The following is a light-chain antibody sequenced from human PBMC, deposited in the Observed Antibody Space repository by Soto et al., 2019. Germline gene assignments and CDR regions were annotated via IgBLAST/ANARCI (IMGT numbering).Light chain of an antibody. J-gene: IGKJ1*01. CDR2: DAS. V-gene: IGKV3-15*01. Sequence: EIVLTQSPGTLSLSPGERVTLSCRASQSVRNNLAWYQKKPGQGPRLLIYDASTRATGIPARFSGSGSGTEFNLTISRLQSEDFAVYYCQQCNDWPWTFGQGTKLDIK. CDR1: QSVRNN. CDR3: QQCNDWPWT.